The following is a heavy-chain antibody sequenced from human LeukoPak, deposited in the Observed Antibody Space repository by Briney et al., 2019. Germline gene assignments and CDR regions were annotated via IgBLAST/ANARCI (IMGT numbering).Heavy chain of an antibody. V-gene: IGHV3-74*01. J-gene: IGHJ4*02. CDR3: ARGPPSILWWPLHDY. CDR1: GFTFSSYW. D-gene: IGHD2-21*01. Sequence: GGPQRLSCTASGFTFSSYWEHGLRQARGKGRVWVTRFNSDGSSTSYADSVKGRFSISRDNAKNALYLQMNSLRAEDTDVSYYARGPPSILWWPLHDYWGQGTLVTVSS. CDR2: FNSDGSST.